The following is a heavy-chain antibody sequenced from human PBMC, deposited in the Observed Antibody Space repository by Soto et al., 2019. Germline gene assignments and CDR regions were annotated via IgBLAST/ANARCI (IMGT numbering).Heavy chain of an antibody. CDR2: INHSGST. CDR3: ASIPYFYGSGNYYHFDY. Sequence: SETLSLTCAVYGGSFSGYYWSWIRQPPGKGLEWIGEINHSGSTNYNPSLKSRVTISVDTSKNQFSLKLSSVTAADTAVYYCASIPYFYGSGNYYHFDYWGQGTLVT. D-gene: IGHD3-10*01. CDR1: GGSFSGYY. V-gene: IGHV4-34*01. J-gene: IGHJ4*02.